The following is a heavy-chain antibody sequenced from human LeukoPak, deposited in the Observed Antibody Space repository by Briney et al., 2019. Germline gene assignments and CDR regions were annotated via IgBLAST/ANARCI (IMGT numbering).Heavy chain of an antibody. CDR2: IYYNGHT. D-gene: IGHD1/OR15-1a*01. V-gene: IGHV4-59*01. Sequence: SETLSLTCTVSGGSIATYYWSWIRQPPGKGLEWIGYIYYNGHTDYNPSLKGRVTISVHTSKNQFSLKLSSVTAADTAVYYCARDRHWTNDWVFDYWGQGTLVTVSS. CDR3: ARDRHWTNDWVFDY. J-gene: IGHJ4*02. CDR1: GGSIATYY.